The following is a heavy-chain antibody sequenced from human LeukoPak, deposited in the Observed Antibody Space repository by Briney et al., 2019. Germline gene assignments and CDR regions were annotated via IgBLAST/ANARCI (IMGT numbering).Heavy chain of an antibody. CDR1: GYTFTGYY. J-gene: IGHJ5*02. Sequence: AASVKVSCKASGYTFTGYYMHWVRQAPGQGLEWMGWLNPNSGGTNYAQKFQGRVTMTRDTSISTAYMELSRLRSDDTAVYYCARGWVGQFFFRHWFDPWGQGTLVTVSS. CDR2: LNPNSGGT. D-gene: IGHD2-15*01. V-gene: IGHV1-2*02. CDR3: ARGWVGQFFFRHWFDP.